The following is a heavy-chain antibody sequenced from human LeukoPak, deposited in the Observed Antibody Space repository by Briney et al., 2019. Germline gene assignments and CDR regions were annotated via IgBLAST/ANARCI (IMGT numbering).Heavy chain of an antibody. CDR1: GFTFSTYW. Sequence: PGGSLRLSXAASGFTFSTYWMSWVRQAPGKGMEWVANIKEDGSEKYSVDSVKGRFTISRDNAKNSLYLQMNSLRAEDTAVYYCARPSPLTGDPHFDYWGQGTLVTVSS. D-gene: IGHD7-27*01. J-gene: IGHJ4*02. CDR3: ARPSPLTGDPHFDY. CDR2: IKEDGSEK. V-gene: IGHV3-7*01.